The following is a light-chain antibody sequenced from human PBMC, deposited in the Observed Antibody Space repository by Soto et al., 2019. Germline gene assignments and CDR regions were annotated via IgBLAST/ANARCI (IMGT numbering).Light chain of an antibody. J-gene: IGKJ1*01. CDR1: QSISSW. Sequence: DIQMHPSPSTLSAAVVYRFPITFRASQSISSWLAWYQQKPGKAPKLLIFDDSSLESGLPSRFGGRRSGTDFTLIISSLQPDDFATYYCKQYNSYSTCGQGNTG. CDR2: DDS. CDR3: KQYNSYST. V-gene: IGKV1-5*01.